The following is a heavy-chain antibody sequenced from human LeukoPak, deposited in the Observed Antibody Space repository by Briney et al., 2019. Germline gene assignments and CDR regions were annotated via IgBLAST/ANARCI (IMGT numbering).Heavy chain of an antibody. J-gene: IGHJ3*01. CDR2: VSYTRRS. CDR3: ARLLDNDISGDPDTFDV. Sequence: SETLSLTCTVSGGSLSGHYWSWIRQPLGKRLEWIGYVSYTRRSKYNHSLQSRVTLPIDQSKSQFSLKLTSVTSADTAVYSCARLLDNDISGDPDTFDVWGQGTTVIVSS. D-gene: IGHD3-22*01. V-gene: IGHV4-59*11. CDR1: GGSLSGHY.